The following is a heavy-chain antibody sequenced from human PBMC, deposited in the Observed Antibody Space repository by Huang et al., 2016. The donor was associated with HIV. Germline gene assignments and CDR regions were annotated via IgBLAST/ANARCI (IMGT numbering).Heavy chain of an antibody. CDR2: ITDGINNR. CDR1: GFTFSSYA. D-gene: IGHD3-3*01. J-gene: IGHJ4*02. V-gene: IGHV3-23*01. CDR3: AKDADTSGYDVLGPFGS. Sequence: EVLLLESGGGLVQPGGSLRLSCVASGFTFSSYAMSWVRQAPGKGLEWVTGITDGINNRYYAHSVKGRFAGSRDDSTNTLYLQMNSLRAEDTAVYYCAKDADTSGYDVLGPFGSWGQGTLVTVSS.